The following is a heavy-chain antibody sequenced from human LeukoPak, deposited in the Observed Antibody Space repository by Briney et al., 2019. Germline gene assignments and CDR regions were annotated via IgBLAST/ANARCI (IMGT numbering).Heavy chain of an antibody. CDR3: ARAQKYYYGSGSHPYNWFDP. V-gene: IGHV4-59*06. CDR1: GGSISSYY. Sequence: SETLSLTCTVSGGSISSYYWSWIRQPPGKGLEWIGYIYYSGSTYYNPSLKSRVTISVDTSKNQFSLKLSSVTAADTAVYYCARAQKYYYGSGSHPYNWFDPWGQGTLVTVSS. CDR2: IYYSGST. D-gene: IGHD3-10*01. J-gene: IGHJ5*02.